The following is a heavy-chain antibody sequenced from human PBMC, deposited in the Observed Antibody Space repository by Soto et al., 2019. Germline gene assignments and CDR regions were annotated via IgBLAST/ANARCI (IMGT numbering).Heavy chain of an antibody. CDR2: IRQDGSEK. J-gene: IGHJ5*02. V-gene: IGHV3-7*01. CDR3: ARGPYWFDP. CDR1: GLIFSNYW. Sequence: GGSLRLSCAASGLIFSNYWMSWVRQAPGKGLEWVANIRQDGSEKYYVDSVKGRFTISRDNAKNSLYLQMNSLRADDTAVYYCARGPYWFDPWGQGTLVTVSS.